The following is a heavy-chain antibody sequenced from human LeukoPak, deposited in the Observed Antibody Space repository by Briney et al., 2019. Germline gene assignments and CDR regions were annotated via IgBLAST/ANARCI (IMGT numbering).Heavy chain of an antibody. Sequence: SETLSLTCTVTGGSVSDYYWSWIRQPPGKGLEWIGYVYYSGSANYNPSLKGRITISVDISKNQVSLKVNSVTAADTAVYYCAREVGDADSDNWFDPWGQGIPVTVSS. CDR2: VYYSGSA. J-gene: IGHJ5*02. D-gene: IGHD2-21*02. V-gene: IGHV4-59*02. CDR1: GGSVSDYY. CDR3: AREVGDADSDNWFDP.